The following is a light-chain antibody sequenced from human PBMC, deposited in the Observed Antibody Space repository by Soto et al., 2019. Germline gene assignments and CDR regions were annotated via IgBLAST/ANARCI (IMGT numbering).Light chain of an antibody. CDR1: QSVSSN. CDR3: QQSNNWPKT. J-gene: IGKJ1*01. Sequence: ETVMTQSPATLSVSPGARVTLSCRASQSVSSNLAWYQQKPGQAPRLLVYGASTRATGIPARFSGSGSGTEFTLTVSSLQSEDFAVYYCQQSNNWPKTFGQGTKVEIK. CDR2: GAS. V-gene: IGKV3-15*01.